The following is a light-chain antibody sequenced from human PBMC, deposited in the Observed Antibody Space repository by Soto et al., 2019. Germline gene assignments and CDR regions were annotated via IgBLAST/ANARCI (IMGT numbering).Light chain of an antibody. V-gene: IGKV3-20*01. CDR3: QQFSSYPLT. CDR1: QTVRNNY. CDR2: DAS. Sequence: EFVLTQSPGTLSLSPGERATLSCRASQTVRNNYLAWYQQKPGQAPRLLFYDASSRATGIPERFSDGGSGTDFTLTISRLEPEYYAAYYCQQFSSYPLTFDGGTKVDIK. J-gene: IGKJ4*01.